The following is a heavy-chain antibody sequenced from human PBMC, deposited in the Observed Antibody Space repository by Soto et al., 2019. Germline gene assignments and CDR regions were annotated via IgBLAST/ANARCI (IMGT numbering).Heavy chain of an antibody. D-gene: IGHD3-22*01. CDR2: IYYTGST. CDR1: GGSVSSGDYY. V-gene: IGHV4-30-4*01. CDR3: ARAFDDSSGYYGGLGY. Sequence: PSETLSLTCTVSGGSVSSGDYYWSWIRQPRGKGLEWIGYIYYTGSTYYNPSLKSRLTLSVDWSKNQLSLKLTSLTAADTAVYYCARAFDDSSGYYGGLGYWGQGMLVTVSS. J-gene: IGHJ4*02.